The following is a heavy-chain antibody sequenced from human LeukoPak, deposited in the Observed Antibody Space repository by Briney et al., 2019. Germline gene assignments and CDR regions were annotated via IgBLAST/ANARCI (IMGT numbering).Heavy chain of an antibody. Sequence: ASVKVSCKVSGYTLTEFSMHWVRQAPGKGLEWMGGFDPEDGETIYAQELQGRVTMTKDTSTDTAYMELSSLRAEDTAVYYCARVHGGYPFDQWGQGTLVTVSS. CDR3: ARVHGGYPFDQ. CDR2: FDPEDGET. D-gene: IGHD2-15*01. CDR1: GYTLTEFS. J-gene: IGHJ4*02. V-gene: IGHV1-24*01.